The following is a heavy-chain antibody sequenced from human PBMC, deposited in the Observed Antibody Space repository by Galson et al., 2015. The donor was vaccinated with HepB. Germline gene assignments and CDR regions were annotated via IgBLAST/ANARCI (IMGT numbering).Heavy chain of an antibody. V-gene: IGHV3-21*01. Sequence: SLRLSCAASGFSFSSSTMNWVRQAPGKGLEWVSSIRSGDNYIYYADSVKGRFTISRDNAKNSLSLQMNSLRAEDTALYYCARDGCNSASCSLRGNSYYYGMDVWGQGTTVTVSS. D-gene: IGHD2-2*01. CDR3: ARDGCNSASCSLRGNSYYYGMDV. CDR1: GFSFSSST. CDR2: IRSGDNYI. J-gene: IGHJ6*02.